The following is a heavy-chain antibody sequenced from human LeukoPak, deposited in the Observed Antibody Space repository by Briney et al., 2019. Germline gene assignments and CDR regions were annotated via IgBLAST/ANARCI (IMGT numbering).Heavy chain of an antibody. CDR3: VKDGRSVPLDY. CDR2: VSGRGDNT. CDR1: GFTFSGSA. Sequence: GGSLRLSCAASGFTFSGSAMTWVRQAPGQGLEFVSIVSGRGDNTYYPASLEGRFTISRDNSKNTLFLQMDSLRAEDTAVYYCVKDGRSVPLDYWGQGTLVTVSS. V-gene: IGHV3-23*01. J-gene: IGHJ4*02.